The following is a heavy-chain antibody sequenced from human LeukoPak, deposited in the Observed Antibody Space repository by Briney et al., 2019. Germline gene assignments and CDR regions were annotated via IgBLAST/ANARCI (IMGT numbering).Heavy chain of an antibody. CDR3: AKEPHYYYDSSGYYDY. J-gene: IGHJ4*02. V-gene: IGHV3-23*01. Sequence: GGSLRLSCAASGFTFNNYAMSWVRQAPGKGLEWVSAISGGGGSTYYADSVKGRFTISRDNSKNTLYLQMNSLRAEDTAVYYCAKEPHYYYDSSGYYDYWGQGTLVTVSS. CDR2: ISGGGGST. CDR1: GFTFNNYA. D-gene: IGHD3-22*01.